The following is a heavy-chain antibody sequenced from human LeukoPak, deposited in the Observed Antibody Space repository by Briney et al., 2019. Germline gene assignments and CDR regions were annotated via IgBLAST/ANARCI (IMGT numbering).Heavy chain of an antibody. J-gene: IGHJ6*02. D-gene: IGHD3-3*01. Sequence: GSLRLSCAASGFTFSSYSMNWVRQAPGKGLEWVSYISSSSNTIYYADSVKGRFTISRDNAKNSLYLQMNSLRAEDTAVYYCAREPNQYYDFWSGYYYYGMDVWGQGTTVTVSS. CDR1: GFTFSSYS. CDR2: ISSSSNTI. V-gene: IGHV3-48*01. CDR3: AREPNQYYDFWSGYYYYGMDV.